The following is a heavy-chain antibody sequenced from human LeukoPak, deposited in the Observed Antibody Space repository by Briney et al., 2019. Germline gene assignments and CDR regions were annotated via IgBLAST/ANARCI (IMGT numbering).Heavy chain of an antibody. CDR1: GGILNSYY. V-gene: IGHV4-59*08. J-gene: IGHJ3*02. Sequence: SETLSLTCTVSGGILNSYYWSWIRQPPGKGLEWIGYIYYSGSTNYNPSLESRVTISIDTSNNKFSLKLTSLTAADTAVYYCVRHLSAGRPAFDIWGQGTMVTVSS. CDR2: IYYSGST. CDR3: VRHLSAGRPAFDI. D-gene: IGHD2-15*01.